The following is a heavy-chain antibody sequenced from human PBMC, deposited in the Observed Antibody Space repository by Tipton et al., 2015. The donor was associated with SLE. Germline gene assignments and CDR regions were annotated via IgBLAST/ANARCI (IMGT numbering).Heavy chain of an antibody. V-gene: IGHV4-34*01. Sequence: TLSLTCAVYGGSFSAYYWSWIRQPPGKGLEWIGEINHSGSTNYNPSLKSRVTITVDTSKNQFSLKLSTVTAADTAVYYCARDRNTIFGVAPYGMDIWGQGTTVTVSS. CDR2: INHSGST. J-gene: IGHJ6*02. CDR1: GGSFSAYY. D-gene: IGHD3-3*01. CDR3: ARDRNTIFGVAPYGMDI.